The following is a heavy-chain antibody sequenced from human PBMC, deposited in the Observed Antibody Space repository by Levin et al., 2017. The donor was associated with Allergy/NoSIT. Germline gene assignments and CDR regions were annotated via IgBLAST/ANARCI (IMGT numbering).Heavy chain of an antibody. J-gene: IGHJ4*02. CDR2: INHSGST. V-gene: IGHV4-34*01. CDR3: ARGYFWSGYYDY. Sequence: SQTLSLTCAVYGGSFSGYYWSWIRQPPGKGLEWIGEINHSGSTTYNPSLKSRVTVPVDTSKNQFSLKLSSVTAADTAVYYCARGYFWSGYYDYWGQGTLVTVSS. D-gene: IGHD3-3*01. CDR1: GGSFSGYY.